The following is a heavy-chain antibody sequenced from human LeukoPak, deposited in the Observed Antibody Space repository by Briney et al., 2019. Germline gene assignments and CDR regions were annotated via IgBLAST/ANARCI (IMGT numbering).Heavy chain of an antibody. Sequence: SETLSLTCTVSGGSISSSSYYWGWIRQPPGKGLEWIGSIYYSGSTYYSPSLKSRVTMSEDTSKNQISLKLSSVTAADTAVYYCAKYPVSHAFNIWGQGTMVTVSS. D-gene: IGHD2-2*02. CDR3: AKYPVSHAFNI. V-gene: IGHV4-39*01. CDR2: IYYSGST. J-gene: IGHJ3*02. CDR1: GGSISSSSYY.